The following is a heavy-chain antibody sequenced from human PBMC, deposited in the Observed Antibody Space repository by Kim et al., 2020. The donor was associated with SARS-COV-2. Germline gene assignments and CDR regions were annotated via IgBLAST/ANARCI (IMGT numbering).Heavy chain of an antibody. Sequence: SETLSLTCTVSGGSISSGGYYWSWIRQHPGKGLEWIGYIHYSGSTYYNPSLKSRATISVDTSKNQFPLKRSSVTAADTAVYYCGRVLGALTIFGVVIVNWFDPWGQGTLVTVSS. CDR2: IHYSGST. V-gene: IGHV4-31*03. D-gene: IGHD3-3*01. CDR1: GGSISSGGYY. J-gene: IGHJ5*02. CDR3: GRVLGALTIFGVVIVNWFDP.